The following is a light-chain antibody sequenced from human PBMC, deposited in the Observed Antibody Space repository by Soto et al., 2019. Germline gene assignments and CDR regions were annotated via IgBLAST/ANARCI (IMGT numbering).Light chain of an antibody. J-gene: IGLJ2*01. Sequence: QSVLTQPASVSGSPGQSITISCTGTSSDVGGYNYVSWYQQDPGKAPKLMIYEVSNRPSGVSNRFSGSKSGNTASLTISGLQAEDEADYYCSSYTSSSTFVLFGGGTKLTVL. CDR3: SSYTSSSTFVL. CDR1: SSDVGGYNY. V-gene: IGLV2-14*01. CDR2: EVS.